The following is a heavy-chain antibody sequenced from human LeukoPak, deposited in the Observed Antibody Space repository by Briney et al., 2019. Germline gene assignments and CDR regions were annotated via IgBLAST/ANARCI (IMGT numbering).Heavy chain of an antibody. CDR1: GYTFTSYG. Sequence: GASVKVSCKASGYTFTSYGISWVRQAPGQGLEWMGWISAYNGNTNYAQKLQGRVTMTTDTSTSTAYMELRSLRSDDTAVYYCTRGNYRYYYYGMDVWGQGTTVTVSS. J-gene: IGHJ6*02. CDR3: TRGNYRYYYYGMDV. D-gene: IGHD4-11*01. V-gene: IGHV1-18*01. CDR2: ISAYNGNT.